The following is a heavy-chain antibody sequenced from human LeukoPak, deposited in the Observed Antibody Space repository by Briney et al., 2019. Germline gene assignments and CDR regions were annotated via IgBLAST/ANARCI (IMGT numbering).Heavy chain of an antibody. J-gene: IGHJ6*03. V-gene: IGHV3-13*01. D-gene: IGHD2-2*01. CDR2: IGTAGDT. CDR3: ARANPARYYYYMDV. CDR1: GFTFSSYD. Sequence: GGSLRLSCAASGFTFSSYDMHWVRQATGKGLEWVSAIGTAGDTYYPGSVKGRFTISRENAKNSLYLQMNGLRAGDTAVYYCARANPARYYYYMDVWGKGTTVTVSS.